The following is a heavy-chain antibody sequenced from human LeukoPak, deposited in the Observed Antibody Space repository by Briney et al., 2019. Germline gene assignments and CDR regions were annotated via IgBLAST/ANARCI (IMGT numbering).Heavy chain of an antibody. CDR1: GFTFSSSA. J-gene: IGHJ4*02. Sequence: ASVKVSCKASGFTFSSSAVQWVRQARGQRLEWIGWIVVGSGNTNYAQKFQERVTITRDMSTSTAYMELSSLRSEDTAVYYCARGMRTAFSSSGRHCGYWGQGTLVTVSS. CDR3: ARGMRTAFSSSGRHCGY. D-gene: IGHD6-6*01. CDR2: IVVGSGNT. V-gene: IGHV1-58*01.